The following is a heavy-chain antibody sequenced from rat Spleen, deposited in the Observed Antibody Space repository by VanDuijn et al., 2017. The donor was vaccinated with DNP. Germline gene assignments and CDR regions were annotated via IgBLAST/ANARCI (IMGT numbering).Heavy chain of an antibody. J-gene: IGHJ2*01. CDR3: ARCPLYYYSGYYFDY. CDR1: GYTFTSNY. V-gene: IGHV1-43*01. D-gene: IGHD1-1*01. CDR2: INTGSGGT. Sequence: QIQLQQSGAELAKPGSSVKISCKTSGYTFTSNYIGWIKRTTGQGLEYIGYINTGSGGTNYNEKVKGKATLTVDKSSSTAFMQLSSLTPDDSAVYYCARCPLYYYSGYYFDYWGQGVMVTVSS.